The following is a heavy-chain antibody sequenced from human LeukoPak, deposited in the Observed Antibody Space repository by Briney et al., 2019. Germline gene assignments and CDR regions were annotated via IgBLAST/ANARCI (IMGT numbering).Heavy chain of an antibody. CDR2: ISTDGSST. CDR1: GFTFSTYW. D-gene: IGHD1-26*01. V-gene: IGHV3-74*01. Sequence: PGRSLRLSCAASGFTFSTYWMHWVRQAPGKGLVWVSRISTDGSSTTYADSVEGRLTISRDNAKNTLYLQMNSLRAEDTAVYYCARLGGSYAKWGQGTLVTVSS. J-gene: IGHJ4*02. CDR3: ARLGGSYAK.